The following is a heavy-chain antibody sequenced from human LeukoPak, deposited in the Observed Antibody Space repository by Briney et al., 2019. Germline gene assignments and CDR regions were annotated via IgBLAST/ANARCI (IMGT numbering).Heavy chain of an antibody. D-gene: IGHD5-24*01. CDR2: IYPGDSDT. CDR1: GYSFTSYW. Sequence: GESLKISCKGSGYSFTSYWISWVRQMPGKGLEWMGIIYPGDSDTRYSPSFQGQVTISADKSISTAYLQWSSLKASDTVMYYWATCSWLQFGPDAFDIWGQGTTVTVSS. J-gene: IGHJ3*02. V-gene: IGHV5-51*01. CDR3: ATCSWLQFGPDAFDI.